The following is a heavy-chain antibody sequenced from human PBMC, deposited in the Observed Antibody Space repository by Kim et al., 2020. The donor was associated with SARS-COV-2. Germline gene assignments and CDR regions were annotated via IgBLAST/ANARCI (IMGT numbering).Heavy chain of an antibody. CDR3: ARDLGTIRISSGFSGY. CDR1: CYTFTSYG. Sequence: ASVKVSCKASCYTFTSYGISWVRQAPGQGLEWMGWISAYNGNTNYAQKLQGRVTMTTDTSTSTAYMELRSLRSDDTAVYYCARDLGTIRISSGFSGYWGQGTLVTVSS. CDR2: ISAYNGNT. V-gene: IGHV1-18*01. J-gene: IGHJ4*02. D-gene: IGHD6-19*01.